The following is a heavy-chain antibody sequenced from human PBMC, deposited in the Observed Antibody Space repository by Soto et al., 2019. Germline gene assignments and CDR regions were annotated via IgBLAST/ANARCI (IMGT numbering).Heavy chain of an antibody. V-gene: IGHV3-30*16. CDR1: GFSFSTYT. J-gene: IGHJ4*01. CDR2: ISFDGSPK. CDR3: VGGYTSSVLDY. Sequence: PGGSLRLSCAASGFSFSTYTMHWVRQAAGKGPEWVAFISFDGSPKYYADSVKGRFSISRDNSKNTVYMQRNTLRAEDTALYYCVGGYTSSVLDYWGHGTLVTVSS. D-gene: IGHD6-6*01.